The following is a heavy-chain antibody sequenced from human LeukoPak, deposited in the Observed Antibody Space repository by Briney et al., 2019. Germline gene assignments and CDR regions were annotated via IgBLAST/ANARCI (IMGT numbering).Heavy chain of an antibody. CDR2: IIPILGIA. CDR1: GGTFSSYA. Sequence: SVKVSRKASGGTFSSYAISWVRQTPGQGLEWMGRIIPILGIANYAQKFQGRVTMTEDTSTDTAYMELSSMRSEDTAVYYCATSNGRLYRSSWFGTYDYWGQGTLVTVSS. CDR3: ATSNGRLYRSSWFGTYDY. J-gene: IGHJ4*02. V-gene: IGHV1-69*04. D-gene: IGHD6-13*01.